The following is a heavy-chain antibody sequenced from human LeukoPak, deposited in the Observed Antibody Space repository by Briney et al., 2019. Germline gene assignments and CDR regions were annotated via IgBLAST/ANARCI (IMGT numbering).Heavy chain of an antibody. D-gene: IGHD5-24*01. V-gene: IGHV3-74*01. CDR2: INNDGSST. Sequence: GGSLRLSCAASGFTFSSYWMHWVRQAPGKGLVWVSRINNDGSSTNYADSVKGRFTISRDNAKNTLYLQMHSLRAEDTAVYYCAREGDGYNDAFDIWGQVIMVTVSS. CDR3: AREGDGYNDAFDI. CDR1: GFTFSSYW. J-gene: IGHJ3*02.